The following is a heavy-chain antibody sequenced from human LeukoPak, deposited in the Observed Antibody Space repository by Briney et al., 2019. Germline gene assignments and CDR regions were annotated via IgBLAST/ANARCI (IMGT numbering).Heavy chain of an antibody. V-gene: IGHV4-30-2*01. CDR3: ARGLTSARLGKASSAFDI. CDR2: IYHSGST. J-gene: IGHJ3*02. Sequence: SQTLSLTCTVSGGSISSGGYYWSWIRQPPGKGLEWIGYIYHSGSTYYNPSLKSRVTISVDRSKNQFSLKLSSVTAADTAVYYCARGLTSARLGKASSAFDIWGQGTMVTVSS. D-gene: IGHD6-6*01. CDR1: GGSISSGGYY.